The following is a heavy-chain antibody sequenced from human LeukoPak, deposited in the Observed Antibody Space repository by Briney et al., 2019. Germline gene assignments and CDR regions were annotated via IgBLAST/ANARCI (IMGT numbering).Heavy chain of an antibody. CDR1: RFTFSNYG. D-gene: IGHD6-13*01. Sequence: GGSLRLCCAASRFTFSNYGMSWVRQAPGKGLEWVSVIYSGGSTYYADSVKGRFTISRDNSKNTLYLQMNSLRAEDTAVYYCAREGPGIAAAGPDYWGQGTLVTVSS. J-gene: IGHJ4*02. CDR3: AREGPGIAAAGPDY. V-gene: IGHV3-66*01. CDR2: IYSGGST.